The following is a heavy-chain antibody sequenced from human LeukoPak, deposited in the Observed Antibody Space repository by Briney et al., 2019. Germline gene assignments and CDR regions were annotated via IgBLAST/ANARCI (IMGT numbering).Heavy chain of an antibody. V-gene: IGHV3-7*01. D-gene: IGHD5-24*01. J-gene: IGHJ4*02. Sequence: GGSLRLSCAASGFTFSSYWMSWVRQAPGKGLEWVANIKEDGSDKNYVDSLKGRFTISRDNARNSLYLQMNSLRAEDTAVYYCARDAAYGYDRFDFWGQGTQVTVSS. CDR3: ARDAAYGYDRFDF. CDR2: IKEDGSDK. CDR1: GFTFSSYW.